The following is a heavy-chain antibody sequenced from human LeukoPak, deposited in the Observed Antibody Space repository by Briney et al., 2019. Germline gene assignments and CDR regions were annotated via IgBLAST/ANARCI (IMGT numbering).Heavy chain of an antibody. Sequence: GGSLRHSCAASGFTFSSYWMHWVRQAPGKGLVWVSRINSDGSSKSYADSVKCRFTISRDKAKNTLYLQMNSLRAEDTAVYYCARVGYCSGGSCYRRGSYFEYWGQGTLVTVSS. CDR3: ARVGYCSGGSCYRRGSYFEY. D-gene: IGHD2-15*01. J-gene: IGHJ4*02. CDR2: INSDGSSK. CDR1: GFTFSSYW. V-gene: IGHV3-74*01.